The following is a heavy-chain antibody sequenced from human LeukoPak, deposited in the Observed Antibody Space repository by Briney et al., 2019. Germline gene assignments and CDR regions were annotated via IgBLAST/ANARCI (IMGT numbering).Heavy chain of an antibody. CDR3: ARNPGLWWGDFDY. D-gene: IGHD2-21*01. V-gene: IGHV4-30-4*01. CDR1: GGSISSGDYY. CDR2: IYYSGST. J-gene: IGHJ4*02. Sequence: SQTLSLTCTVSGGSISSGDYYWSWLRQPPGTGLEWIGYIYYSGSTYYNPSLKSRVTISVDTSKHQFSLKLSSVTAADTAVYYCARNPGLWWGDFDYWGQGTLVTVSS.